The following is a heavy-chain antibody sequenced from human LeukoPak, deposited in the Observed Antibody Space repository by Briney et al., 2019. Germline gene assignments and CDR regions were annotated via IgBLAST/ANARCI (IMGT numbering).Heavy chain of an antibody. CDR3: SNKRDY. CDR1: GFTFSSHW. CDR2: TNEAGSGQ. J-gene: IGHJ4*02. V-gene: IGHV3-7*01. Sequence: GGSLRLSCTASGFTFSSHWMTWVRQAPGKGLEWVANTNEAGSGQNYVGSVKGRFTVSRDNAKNSLYLQMNSLGVEDTAIYYCSNKRDYWGQGTLVTVSS.